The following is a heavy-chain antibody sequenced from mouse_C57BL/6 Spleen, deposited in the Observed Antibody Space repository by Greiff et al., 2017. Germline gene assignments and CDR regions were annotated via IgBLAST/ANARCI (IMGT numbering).Heavy chain of an antibody. CDR3: ARATGQYYFDY. V-gene: IGHV1-82*01. CDR1: GYAFSSSW. Sequence: VQLQQSGPELVKPGASVKISCKASGYAFSSSWMNWVKQRPGKGLEWIGRIYPRGGDTDYNGKFKGKATLTAAKSSSTAYMQLSSLTSEDSAVYFCARATGQYYFDYWGQGTTVTVSS. D-gene: IGHD3-3*01. CDR2: IYPRGGDT. J-gene: IGHJ2*01.